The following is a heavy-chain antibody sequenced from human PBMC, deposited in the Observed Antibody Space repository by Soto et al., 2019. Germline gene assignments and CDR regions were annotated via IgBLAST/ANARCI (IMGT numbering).Heavy chain of an antibody. CDR2: INPNSGGT. J-gene: IGHJ5*02. CDR3: ARDRSSSSEGWFDP. Sequence: ASVEVSCKXSGYTFTGSYMHWVRQAPGQGLEWMGWINPNSGGTNYAQKFQGRVTMTRDTSISTAYMELSRLRSDDTAVYYCARDRSSSSEGWFDPWGQGTLVTVSS. V-gene: IGHV1-2*02. D-gene: IGHD6-6*01. CDR1: GYTFTGSY.